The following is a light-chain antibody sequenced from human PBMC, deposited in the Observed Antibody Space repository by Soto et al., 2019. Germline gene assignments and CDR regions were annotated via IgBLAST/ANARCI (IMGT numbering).Light chain of an antibody. CDR1: ESLVHRNGNTF. Sequence: DIVMTQSPLSSPVTLGQPASVSCRSSESLVHRNGNTFLSWLQQRPGQPPRLLIYMVSNRFSGVPDRFSGSGEGTDFTLRISRVEPEDVGVYYCMQATQYPRTFGQGTKLEI. V-gene: IGKV2-24*01. CDR2: MVS. CDR3: MQATQYPRT. J-gene: IGKJ2*01.